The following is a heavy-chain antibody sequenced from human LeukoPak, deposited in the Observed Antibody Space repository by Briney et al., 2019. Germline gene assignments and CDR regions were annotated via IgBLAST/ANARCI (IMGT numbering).Heavy chain of an antibody. CDR1: GFTFSSYG. D-gene: IGHD2-15*01. Sequence: GGSLRLSCAASGFTFSSYGMHWVRQAPGKGLEWVAVISYDGSNKYYADSVKGRFTISRDNPKNTLYLQMNSLRAEDTAVYYCAKSAGVAALDYWGQGTLVTVSS. V-gene: IGHV3-30*18. CDR3: AKSAGVAALDY. CDR2: ISYDGSNK. J-gene: IGHJ4*02.